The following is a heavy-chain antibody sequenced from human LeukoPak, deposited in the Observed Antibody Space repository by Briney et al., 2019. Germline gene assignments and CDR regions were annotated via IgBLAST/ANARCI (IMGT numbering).Heavy chain of an antibody. CDR2: ISGSGGST. V-gene: IGHV3-23*01. Sequence: PGGSLRLSCAASGFTFSSYAMSWVRQAPGKGLEWVSAISGSGGSTYYADSVKGRFTISRDNSKNTLYLQMSSLRAEDTAVYYCAKGLYSSSWSHDYWGQGTLVTVSS. D-gene: IGHD6-13*01. CDR3: AKGLYSSSWSHDY. CDR1: GFTFSSYA. J-gene: IGHJ4*02.